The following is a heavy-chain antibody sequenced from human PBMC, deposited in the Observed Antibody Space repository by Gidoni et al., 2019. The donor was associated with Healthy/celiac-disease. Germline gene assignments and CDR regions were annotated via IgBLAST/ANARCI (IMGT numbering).Heavy chain of an antibody. CDR3: ARVPLMGGGDYESNDHYYYYGMDV. CDR1: GYTFTGYY. D-gene: IGHD4-17*01. J-gene: IGHJ6*02. Sequence: QVPLLQSGAAVKKPRSSLTFSCTASGYTFTGYYLHCVRPAHGQGLEWMGWINTNRGGTNYEQKCQGRVTMTRDTSISTDYMELSRLRSDDTAVYYCARVPLMGGGDYESNDHYYYYGMDVWGQGTTVTVSS. V-gene: IGHV1-2*02. CDR2: INTNRGGT.